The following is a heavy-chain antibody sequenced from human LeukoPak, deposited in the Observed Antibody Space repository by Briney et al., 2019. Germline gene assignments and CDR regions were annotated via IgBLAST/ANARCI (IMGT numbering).Heavy chain of an antibody. CDR2: INSDGSST. J-gene: IGHJ6*03. Sequence: GGSLRLSCAASGFTFSSYVMHWVRQAPGKGLVWVSRINSDGSSTSYADSVKGRFTISRDNAKNTLYLQMNSLRAEDTAVYYCARVIAARPCCYYYMDVWGKGTTVTVSS. D-gene: IGHD6-6*01. CDR1: GFTFSSYV. V-gene: IGHV3-74*01. CDR3: ARVIAARPCCYYYMDV.